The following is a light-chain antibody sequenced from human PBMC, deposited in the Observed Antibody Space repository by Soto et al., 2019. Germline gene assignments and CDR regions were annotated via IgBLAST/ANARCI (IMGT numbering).Light chain of an antibody. Sequence: NVLTQSPGTLSLSPGEGATLSCRASQSISSNYLAWYHQKPGQAPRLLIYGESTRAAGIPARFSGSGSGTEFTLTISSLQSEDFAVYFCQQYNKWPITFGQGTRLEIK. CDR3: QQYNKWPIT. CDR1: QSISSNY. V-gene: IGKV3-15*01. J-gene: IGKJ5*01. CDR2: GES.